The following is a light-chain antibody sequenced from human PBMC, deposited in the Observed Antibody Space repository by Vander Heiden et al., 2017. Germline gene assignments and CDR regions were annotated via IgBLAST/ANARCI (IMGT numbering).Light chain of an antibody. V-gene: IGLV3-1*01. CDR1: KLGDKY. CDR2: QDS. J-gene: IGLJ3*02. Sequence: SYELTQPPSVSVSPGQTASITCSGDKLGDKYACWYQQKPGQSPVLVIYQDSKRPSGIPERFVGSNSGNTATLTISGTQAMDEADYYCQAWDSSIYWVFGGGTKLTVL. CDR3: QAWDSSIYWV.